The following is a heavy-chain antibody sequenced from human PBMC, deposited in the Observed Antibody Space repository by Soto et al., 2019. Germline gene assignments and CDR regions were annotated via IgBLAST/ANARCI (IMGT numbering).Heavy chain of an antibody. CDR2: IIANLGNT. J-gene: IGHJ6*02. CDR3: ARDLRTTEADSYDYYSGMEF. CDR1: RVTKSCNT. V-gene: IGHV1-18*01. D-gene: IGHD4-4*01. Sequence: VKPSSEDSRVTKSCNTLSSPYQDNKQGLEWMGRIIANLGNTNYAQKLQGRVTMTTDTSTSTAYMELRSLRSDDTAVYYCARDLRTTEADSYDYYSGMEFRGQGTTVTVS.